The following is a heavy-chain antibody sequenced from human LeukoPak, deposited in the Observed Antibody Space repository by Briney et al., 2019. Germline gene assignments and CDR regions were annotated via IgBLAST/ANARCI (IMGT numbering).Heavy chain of an antibody. D-gene: IGHD3-10*01. CDR1: GGSISSYY. CDR3: ARLWFGTYYYYYMDV. CDR2: IYYSGST. J-gene: IGHJ6*03. Sequence: SETLSLTCTVSGGSISSYYWSWIRQPPGKGLEWIGYIYYSGSTNYNPSLKSRVTISVDTSKNQFSLKLSSVTAADTAVYYCARLWFGTYYYYYMDVWGKGTTVTVSS. V-gene: IGHV4-59*08.